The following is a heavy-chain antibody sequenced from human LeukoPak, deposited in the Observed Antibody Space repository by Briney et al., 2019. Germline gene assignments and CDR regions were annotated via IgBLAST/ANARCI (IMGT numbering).Heavy chain of an antibody. CDR1: GYSISSGYY. J-gene: IGHJ6*02. CDR3: ARDLLYFVSYGMDV. Sequence: SETLSLTCTVSGYSISSGYYWGWIRQPPGKGLEWIGSIYHSGSTYYNPSLKSRVTISVDTSKNQFSLKLSSVTAADTAVYYCARDLLYFVSYGMDVWGQGTTVTVSS. D-gene: IGHD3-9*01. CDR2: IYHSGST. V-gene: IGHV4-38-2*02.